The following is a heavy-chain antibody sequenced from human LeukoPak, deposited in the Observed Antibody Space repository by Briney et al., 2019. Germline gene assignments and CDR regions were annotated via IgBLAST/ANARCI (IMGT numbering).Heavy chain of an antibody. CDR1: GGSISRSSYY. D-gene: IGHD3-22*01. CDR2: IYYSGRP. Sequence: SEILSLTCTVSGGSISRSSYYWGWIRQPPGRWLEWIGSIYYSGRPYYNPSLKRRVTIFVDTSKNQFSLNLSSVTAADTAVYYCARVLSGYYDSSGSATFHYWGQGNLVTVIS. CDR3: ARVLSGYYDSSGSATFHY. V-gene: IGHV4-39*01. J-gene: IGHJ4*02.